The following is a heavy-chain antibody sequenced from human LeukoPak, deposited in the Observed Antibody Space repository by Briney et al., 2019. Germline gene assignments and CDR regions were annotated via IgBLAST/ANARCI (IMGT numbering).Heavy chain of an antibody. D-gene: IGHD3-3*01. Sequence: SETLSLTCTASGGSISSYYWSWIRQPAGKGLEWIGRIYTSGSTNYNPSLKSRVTISVDTSKNQFSLKLSSVTAADTAVYYCAAIPGLFGVVTYFDYWGQGTLVTVSS. CDR2: IYTSGST. J-gene: IGHJ4*02. CDR3: AAIPGLFGVVTYFDY. V-gene: IGHV4-4*07. CDR1: GGSISSYY.